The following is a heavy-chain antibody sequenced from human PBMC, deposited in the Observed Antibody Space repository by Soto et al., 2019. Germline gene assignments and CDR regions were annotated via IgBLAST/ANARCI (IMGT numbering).Heavy chain of an antibody. V-gene: IGHV3-23*01. Sequence: EVQLLESGGGLVQPGGSLRLSCAASGFTFSRNAMSWVRQAPGKGLEWVSGISGGGGATYYADSVKGRFTISRDNSKNSLYLQMNSLRVEDTALYYCAKSEPYGSGSDYFDYWGQGTLVTVSS. D-gene: IGHD1-26*01. J-gene: IGHJ4*02. CDR3: AKSEPYGSGSDYFDY. CDR2: ISGGGGAT. CDR1: GFTFSRNA.